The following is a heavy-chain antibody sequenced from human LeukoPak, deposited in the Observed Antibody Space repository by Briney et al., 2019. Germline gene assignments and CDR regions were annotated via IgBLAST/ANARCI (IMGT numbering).Heavy chain of an antibody. J-gene: IGHJ4*02. CDR1: GGTFSSYA. CDR2: IIPIFGTA. D-gene: IGHD6-19*01. V-gene: IGHV1-69*05. CDR3: ARARRAVAGLSYFDY. Sequence: GSSVEVSCKASGGTFSSYAISWVRQAPGQGLEWMGGIIPIFGTANYAQKFQGRVTITTDESTSTAYMELSSLRSEDTAVYYCARARRAVAGLSYFDYWGQGTLVTVSS.